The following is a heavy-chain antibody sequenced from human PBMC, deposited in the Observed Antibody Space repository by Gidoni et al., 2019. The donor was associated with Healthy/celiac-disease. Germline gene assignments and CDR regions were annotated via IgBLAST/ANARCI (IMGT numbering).Heavy chain of an antibody. Sequence: HVQLQQWGAGLLXXXATLSLTFAVYGGSFSGYYWIWIRQPPGKGLEWIGEIKHSGSTNYNPSLKSRVTISVDTSKNQFSLKLSSVTAADTAVYYCAREITFGGVIAYDAFDIWGQGTMVTXSS. J-gene: IGHJ3*02. CDR3: AREITFGGVIAYDAFDI. D-gene: IGHD3-16*02. V-gene: IGHV4-34*01. CDR1: GGSFSGYY. CDR2: IKHSGST.